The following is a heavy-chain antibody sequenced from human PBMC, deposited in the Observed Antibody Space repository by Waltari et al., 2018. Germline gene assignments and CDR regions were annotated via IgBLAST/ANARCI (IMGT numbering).Heavy chain of an antibody. CDR3: ALIIAAAGTTSDY. CDR1: GYSISSGYY. J-gene: IGHJ4*02. Sequence: QVQLQESGPGLVKPSETLSLTCAVSGYSISSGYYWGWIRQPPGKGLEWIGSIYHSGSTYYTPSLKSGVTISVDTSKNQFSLKLSSVTAADTAVYYCALIIAAAGTTSDYWGQGTLVTVSS. CDR2: IYHSGST. D-gene: IGHD6-13*01. V-gene: IGHV4-38-2*01.